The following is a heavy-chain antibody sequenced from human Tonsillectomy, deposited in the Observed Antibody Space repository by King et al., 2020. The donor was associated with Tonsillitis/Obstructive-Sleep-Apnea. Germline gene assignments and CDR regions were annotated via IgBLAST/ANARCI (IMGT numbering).Heavy chain of an antibody. CDR1: GGSISSSSYY. V-gene: IGHV4-39*01. J-gene: IGHJ5*02. Sequence: QLQEPGPGMMNPSETLSLTCTVSGGSISSSSYYWGWIRQPPGEGLEWIGTIFYSGRTHYNPSLKSRITISVDTSMNQFSLKLSSVTAADAAVYDCARLELRGWFDPWGQGTLVTVSS. D-gene: IGHD1-26*01. CDR2: IFYSGRT. CDR3: ARLELRGWFDP.